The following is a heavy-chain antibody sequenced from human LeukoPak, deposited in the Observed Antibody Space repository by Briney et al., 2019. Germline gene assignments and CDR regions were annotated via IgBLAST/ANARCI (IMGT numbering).Heavy chain of an antibody. CDR3: ARDLYYYGSAQGLFDY. D-gene: IGHD3-10*01. V-gene: IGHV4-34*01. Sequence: AETLSLTCAVYGGSFSGYYWSWIRQPPGKGLEWIGSIYYSGSTYYNPSLKSRVTISVDTSKNQFSLKLSSVTAADTAVYYCARDLYYYGSAQGLFDYWGQGTLVTVSS. CDR2: IYYSGST. J-gene: IGHJ4*02. CDR1: GGSFSGYY.